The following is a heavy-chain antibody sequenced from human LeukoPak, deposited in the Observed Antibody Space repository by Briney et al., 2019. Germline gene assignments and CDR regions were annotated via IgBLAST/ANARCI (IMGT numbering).Heavy chain of an antibody. V-gene: IGHV1-24*01. J-gene: IGHJ6*03. CDR1: GNSLIYLS. CDR2: LDPEGGGL. D-gene: IGHD6-13*01. Sequence: GASVKVSCKVSGNSLIYLSMHWVRQAPGKGLEWLGGLDPEGGGLIYAQNFQGRVIMTEDTSTDTAYMELSSLKSEDTGVYYCATVCQQRGYYYRDVWGKGTTVTVSS. CDR3: ATVCQQRGYYYRDV.